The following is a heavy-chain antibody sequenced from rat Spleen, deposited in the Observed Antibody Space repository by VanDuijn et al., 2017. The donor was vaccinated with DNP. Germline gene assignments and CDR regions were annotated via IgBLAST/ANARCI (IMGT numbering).Heavy chain of an antibody. D-gene: IGHD1-11*01. CDR3: ARGLNYGGYIYSWYFDF. V-gene: IGHV3-1*01. CDR2: ISYSGTT. J-gene: IGHJ1*01. CDR1: GYSITSHY. Sequence: EVQLQESGPGLVKPSQSLSLTCSVTGYSITSHYWAWIRKFPGNKMEWMGYISYSGTTAYNPTLRSRIPITRNTSKNQFFLQLNAVTTEDTATYYCARGLNYGGYIYSWYFDFWGPGTMVTVSS.